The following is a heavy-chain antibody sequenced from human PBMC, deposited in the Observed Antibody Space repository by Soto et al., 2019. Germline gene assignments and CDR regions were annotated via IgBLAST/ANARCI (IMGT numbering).Heavy chain of an antibody. J-gene: IGHJ4*02. D-gene: IGHD6-19*01. Sequence: EVQLVESGGGLIQPGGSLRLSCAASGFSVSSKYMTWVRKAPGKGLEWVSVIYGGGTTYYADSVKVRFTISRDNSKNTLYLQMNSLRAEDTAVYYCVQTTGWPGFDFWGQGTLVTVSS. CDR1: GFSVSSKY. CDR3: VQTTGWPGFDF. V-gene: IGHV3-53*01. CDR2: IYGGGTT.